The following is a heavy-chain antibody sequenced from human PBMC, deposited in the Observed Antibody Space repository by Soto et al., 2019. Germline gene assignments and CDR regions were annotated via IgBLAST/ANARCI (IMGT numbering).Heavy chain of an antibody. J-gene: IGHJ4*02. CDR2: ISGTAHAS. V-gene: IGHV3-23*01. Sequence: GGSLRLSCAASGFDFSNYGMSWVRQAPGKGLEWVSAISGTAHASYYAASVKGRFTISRDNSKNTLYLHMKSLRVEDTAVYFCVKDAPQPFSDWGQGTLVTVSS. CDR1: GFDFSNYG. CDR3: VKDAPQPFSD. D-gene: IGHD3-3*02.